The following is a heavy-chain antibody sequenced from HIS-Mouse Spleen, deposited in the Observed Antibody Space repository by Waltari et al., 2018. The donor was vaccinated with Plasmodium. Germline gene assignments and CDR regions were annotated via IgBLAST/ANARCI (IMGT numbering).Heavy chain of an antibody. CDR2: LKQDGSEK. Sequence: EVQLVESGGGLVQPGGSLRLSCAASGLTFSSYWMSGVSQAPGKGRECGANLKQDGSEKDYVDSGKGRFTISRDNAKNSRYLQMNSLRAEDTAVYYCASSWYWYFDLWGRGTLVTGSS. D-gene: IGHD6-13*01. CDR1: GLTFSSYW. CDR3: ASSWYWYFDL. J-gene: IGHJ2*01. V-gene: IGHV3-7*02.